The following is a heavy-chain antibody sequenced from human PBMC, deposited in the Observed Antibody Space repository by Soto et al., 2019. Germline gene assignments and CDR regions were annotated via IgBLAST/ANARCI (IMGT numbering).Heavy chain of an antibody. Sequence: VQSGRSLRLSCAASGFIFSTYGMHWVRQAPGKGLEWVALIWHDGSEKYYADSVKGRFTITRDNSKNTLYLQMNSLRAEDTAVYFCARPAGHYYYYMDVWGIGTTVTVSS. D-gene: IGHD6-13*01. CDR2: IWHDGSEK. CDR3: ARPAGHYYYYMDV. V-gene: IGHV3-33*01. J-gene: IGHJ6*03. CDR1: GFIFSTYG.